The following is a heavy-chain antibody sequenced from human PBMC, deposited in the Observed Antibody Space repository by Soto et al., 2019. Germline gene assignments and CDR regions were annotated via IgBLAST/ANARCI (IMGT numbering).Heavy chain of an antibody. V-gene: IGHV1-69*01. CDR2: IIPIFGTA. D-gene: IGHD6-13*01. J-gene: IGHJ6*02. Sequence: QVQLVQSGAEVKKPGSSVKVSCKASGGTFSSYAISWVRQAPGQGLEWMGGIIPIFGTANYAQKFQGRVTITADGSTSTAYMELSSLRSEDTAGYYCARDLRYSSSWYFRPVKYYDGMDVWGQGTTVTVSS. CDR1: GGTFSSYA. CDR3: ARDLRYSSSWYFRPVKYYDGMDV.